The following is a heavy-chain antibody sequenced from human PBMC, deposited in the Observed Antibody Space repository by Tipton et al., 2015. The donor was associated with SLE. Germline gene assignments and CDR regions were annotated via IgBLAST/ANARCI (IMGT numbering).Heavy chain of an antibody. CDR3: ARGEMDVFDM. CDR1: GGSINSGDYS. J-gene: IGHJ3*02. V-gene: IGHV4-30-2*01. D-gene: IGHD5-24*01. CDR2: IFRSGNA. Sequence: LRLSCAVSGGSINSGDYSWSWIRRPPGKGLEWIGYIFRSGNAYYNPSLKSRVTISLDMSTNQFSLRLDSATAADTAVYYCARGEMDVFDMWGQGTVVGVSS.